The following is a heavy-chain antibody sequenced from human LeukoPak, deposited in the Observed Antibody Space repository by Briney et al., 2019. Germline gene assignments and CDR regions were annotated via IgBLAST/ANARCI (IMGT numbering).Heavy chain of an antibody. CDR3: ARDDFGVVIGLFDY. CDR1: GYTFTSYG. D-gene: IGHD3-3*01. Sequence: ASVKVSCKASGYTFTSYGISWVRQAPGQGLEWMGWISAYNGNTNYAQKLQGRVTMTTDTSTSTAYMELRSPRSDDTAVYYCARDDFGVVIGLFDYWGQGTLVTVSS. J-gene: IGHJ4*02. CDR2: ISAYNGNT. V-gene: IGHV1-18*01.